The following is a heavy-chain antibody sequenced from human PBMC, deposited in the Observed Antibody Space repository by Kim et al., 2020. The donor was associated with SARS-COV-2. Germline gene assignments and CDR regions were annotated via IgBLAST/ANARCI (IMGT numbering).Heavy chain of an antibody. D-gene: IGHD6-19*01. CDR3: ARPERQWLAVTLNWFDP. CDR2: IYYSGST. J-gene: IGHJ5*02. Sequence: SETLSLTCTVSGGSISSSSYYWGWIRQPPGKGLEWIGSIYYSGSTYYNPSLKSRVTISVDTSKNQFSLKLSSVTAADTAVYYCARPERQWLAVTLNWFDPWGQGTLVTVSS. CDR1: GGSISSSSYY. V-gene: IGHV4-39*01.